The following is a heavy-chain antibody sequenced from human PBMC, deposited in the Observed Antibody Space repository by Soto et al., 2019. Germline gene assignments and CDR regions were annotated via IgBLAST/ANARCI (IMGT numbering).Heavy chain of an antibody. CDR1: GFIFSSYW. CDR2: IKQDGSEK. J-gene: IGHJ3*02. Sequence: GGSLRLSCAATGFIFSSYWMSGVRQAPGKGLEWVANIKQDGSEKYYVDSAKGRFTISRDNAKNSLHLQMNSLRAEDTAVYYCARGFNSALDIWGQGKMVTVSS. V-gene: IGHV3-7*01. CDR3: ARGFNSALDI.